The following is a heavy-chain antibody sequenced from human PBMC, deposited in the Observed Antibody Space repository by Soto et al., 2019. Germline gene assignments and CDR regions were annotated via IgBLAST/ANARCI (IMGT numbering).Heavy chain of an antibody. J-gene: IGHJ4*02. CDR1: GYSFAGYW. V-gene: IGHV5-10-1*01. CDR2: IDPSDSQT. D-gene: IGHD3-22*01. CDR3: ARQIYDSDTGPNFQYYFDS. Sequence: GESLRISCKGSGYSFAGYWITWVRQKPGKGLEWMGRIDPSDSQTYYSPSFRGHVTISATKSITTVFLQWSSLRASDTAMYYCARQIYDSDTGPNFQYYFDSWGQGTPVTVSS.